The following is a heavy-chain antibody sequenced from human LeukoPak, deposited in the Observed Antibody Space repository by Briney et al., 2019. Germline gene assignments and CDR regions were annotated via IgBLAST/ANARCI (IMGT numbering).Heavy chain of an antibody. CDR3: ARDSITMVRGVIGY. CDR2: IIPILGIA. Sequence: ASVTVSCKASGGTFSSYAISWVRQAPGQGLEWMGRIIPILGIANYAQKLQGRVTMTTDTSTSTTYMELRSLRSDDTAVYYCARDSITMVRGVIGYWGQGTLVTVSS. CDR1: GGTFSSYA. J-gene: IGHJ4*02. D-gene: IGHD3-10*01. V-gene: IGHV1-69*04.